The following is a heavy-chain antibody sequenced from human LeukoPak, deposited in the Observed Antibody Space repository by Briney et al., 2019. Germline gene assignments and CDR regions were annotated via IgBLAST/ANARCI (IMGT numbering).Heavy chain of an antibody. D-gene: IGHD3-10*01. CDR3: ARGPITMVRGVIITVGVAWFDP. J-gene: IGHJ5*02. Sequence: ASVKVSCKASGYTFTSYYMHWVRQAPGQGLEWMGIINPSGGSTGYAQKFQGRVTMTRDTSTSTVYMELSRLRSEDTAVYYCARGPITMVRGVIITVGVAWFDPWGQGTLVTVSS. CDR1: GYTFTSYY. V-gene: IGHV1-46*01. CDR2: INPSGGST.